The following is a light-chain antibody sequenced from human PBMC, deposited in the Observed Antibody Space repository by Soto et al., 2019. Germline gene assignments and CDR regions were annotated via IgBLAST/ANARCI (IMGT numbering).Light chain of an antibody. CDR1: HYIHTY. CDR2: AAS. Sequence: DIQMTQSPASLSASVGDRVSITCRASHYIHTYLAWYQQKPGNSPKLLFYAASTLHSGVPSRFSASGSGTDFILTISSVQSEDVATYYCQTYNKVPWTFGPGTKVDIK. J-gene: IGKJ1*01. CDR3: QTYNKVPWT. V-gene: IGKV1-27*01.